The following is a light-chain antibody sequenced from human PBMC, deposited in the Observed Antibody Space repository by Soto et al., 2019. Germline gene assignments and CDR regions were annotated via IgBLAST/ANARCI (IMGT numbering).Light chain of an antibody. CDR3: SSYTSSSTLYV. Sequence: QSVLTQPASVSGSPGQSITISCTGTSSDVGGYNYVCWYKQHPGKAPQLMIYEVTNRPSGVSARFSGSKSGNTASLTISGLQAEDEADYYCSSYTSSSTLYVFGNGTKLTV. CDR1: SSDVGGYNY. J-gene: IGLJ1*01. V-gene: IGLV2-14*01. CDR2: EVT.